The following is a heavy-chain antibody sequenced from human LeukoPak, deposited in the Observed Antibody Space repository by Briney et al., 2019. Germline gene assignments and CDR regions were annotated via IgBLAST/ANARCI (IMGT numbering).Heavy chain of an antibody. D-gene: IGHD1-14*01. V-gene: IGHV6-1*01. CDR2: TYYRSRWFN. CDR1: GDSVSSNSAA. CDR3: ARGDTPGGIYYYGMDV. J-gene: IGHJ6*02. Sequence: PSQTLSLTRAVSGDSVSSNSAACDSVRHSPSGGLEWLVRTYYRSRWFNDYALSVKSQISISPDTSKNHFPLRLNSVTPGDAAVYYCARGDTPGGIYYYGMDVWGQGTAVTVSS.